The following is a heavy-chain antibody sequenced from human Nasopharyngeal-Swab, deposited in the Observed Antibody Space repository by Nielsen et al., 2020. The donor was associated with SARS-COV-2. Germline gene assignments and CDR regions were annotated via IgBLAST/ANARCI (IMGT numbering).Heavy chain of an antibody. Sequence: VRQMPGKGLEWMGGIIPIFGTANYAQKFQGRVTITADKSTSTAYMELSSLRSEDTAVYYCARDSTYYYDSSGSDGAFDIWGQGTMVTVSS. CDR2: IIPIFGTA. CDR3: ARDSTYYYDSSGSDGAFDI. J-gene: IGHJ3*02. V-gene: IGHV1-69*06. D-gene: IGHD3-22*01.